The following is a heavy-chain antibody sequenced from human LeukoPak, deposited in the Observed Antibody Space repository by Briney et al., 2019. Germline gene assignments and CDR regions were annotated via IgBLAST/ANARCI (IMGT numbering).Heavy chain of an antibody. J-gene: IGHJ3*02. Sequence: GGSLRLSCAASGFTFSDYYMSWIRQAPGKGLEWVSYISSSGSTIYYADSVKGRFTISRDNAKNSPYLQINSLRAADTAGCLRARDIAPRYCSGGSCPPPRDAFDIWGQGTMVTVSS. V-gene: IGHV3-11*01. CDR1: GFTFSDYY. D-gene: IGHD2-15*01. CDR3: ARDIAPRYCSGGSCPPPRDAFDI. CDR2: ISSSGSTI.